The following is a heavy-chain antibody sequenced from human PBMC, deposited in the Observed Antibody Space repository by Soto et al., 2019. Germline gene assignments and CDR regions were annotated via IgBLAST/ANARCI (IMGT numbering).Heavy chain of an antibody. Sequence: QVQLVQSGAEVKKPGASVKVSCKASGYTFTSYYMHWVRQAPGQGLEWMGIINPSGGSTSYAQKFQGRVTMTRDTSTSTVYMELSSLRSEDTAVYYCARDGIYCGGDCPSRYYYYYMDVWGKGTTVTVSS. CDR2: INPSGGST. D-gene: IGHD2-21*01. CDR3: ARDGIYCGGDCPSRYYYYYMDV. CDR1: GYTFTSYY. J-gene: IGHJ6*03. V-gene: IGHV1-46*03.